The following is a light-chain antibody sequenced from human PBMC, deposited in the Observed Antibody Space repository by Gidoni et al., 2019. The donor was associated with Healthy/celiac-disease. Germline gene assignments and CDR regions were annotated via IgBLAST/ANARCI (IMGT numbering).Light chain of an antibody. CDR3: QQLNSYPWT. V-gene: IGKV1-9*01. CDR2: AAS. J-gene: IGKJ1*01. Sequence: DIQLTQSPSFLSASVGDRVTITCRASQGISSNLAWYQQKPGKAPKLLIYAASTLQSGVPSRFSGSGSGTEFTLTLSSLHPEDFATYYCQQLNSYPWTFGQGTKVEIK. CDR1: QGISSN.